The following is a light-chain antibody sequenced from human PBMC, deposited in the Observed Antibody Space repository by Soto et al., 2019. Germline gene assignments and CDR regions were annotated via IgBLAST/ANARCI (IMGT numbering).Light chain of an antibody. CDR1: QSVRRN. CDR3: QQYNNWPPWT. CDR2: GEY. V-gene: IGKV3-15*01. Sequence: EIVMAQCPATLSVSPGEXTXXSCRASQSVRRNLERYQQQTRHAKRLIIYGEYKRANGIPDRLSGSGSGTEFTLTISSLQSEDFAVYYCQQYNNWPPWTFGQGTKVDIK. J-gene: IGKJ1*01.